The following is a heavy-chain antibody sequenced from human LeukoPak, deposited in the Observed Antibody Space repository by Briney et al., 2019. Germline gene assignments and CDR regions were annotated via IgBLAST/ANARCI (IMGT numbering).Heavy chain of an antibody. CDR3: ASSSSSPMGPFDY. V-gene: IGHV4-34*01. J-gene: IGHJ4*02. CDR1: GGSFSGYY. Sequence: SETLSLTCAVYGGSFSGYYWSWIRQPPGKGLEWIGEINHSGSTNYNPSLKSRVTISVDTSKNQFSLKLSSVTAADTAVYYCASSSSSPMGPFDYWGQGTLVTVSS. CDR2: INHSGST. D-gene: IGHD6-6*01.